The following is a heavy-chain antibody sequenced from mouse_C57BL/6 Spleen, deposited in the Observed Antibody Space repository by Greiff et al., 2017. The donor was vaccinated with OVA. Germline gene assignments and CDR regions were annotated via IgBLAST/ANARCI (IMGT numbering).Heavy chain of an antibody. Sequence: EVKLVESGGGLVKPGGSLKLSCAASGFTFSDYGMHWVRQAPEKGLEWVAYISSGSSTIYYADTVKGRFTISRDNAKNTLFLQMTSLRSEDTAMYYCARDSNYGGYFDVWGTGTTVTVSS. CDR1: GFTFSDYG. CDR3: ARDSNYGGYFDV. J-gene: IGHJ1*03. V-gene: IGHV5-17*01. CDR2: ISSGSSTI. D-gene: IGHD2-5*01.